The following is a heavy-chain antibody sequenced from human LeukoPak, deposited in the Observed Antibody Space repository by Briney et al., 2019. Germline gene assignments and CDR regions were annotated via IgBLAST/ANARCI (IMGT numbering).Heavy chain of an antibody. D-gene: IGHD1-26*01. CDR2: IYYNGRT. CDR1: GDSINSGYH. V-gene: IGHV4-31*03. CDR3: ARDLRGSPMDV. J-gene: IGHJ6*04. Sequence: SETLSLTCTVSGDSINSGYHWSWIRQQPGKGLEWIGNIYYNGRTYYKTSLKSRIIISVDMSKNQISLQLSSVTAADTAVYYCARDLRGSPMDVWGKGNPVAVSS.